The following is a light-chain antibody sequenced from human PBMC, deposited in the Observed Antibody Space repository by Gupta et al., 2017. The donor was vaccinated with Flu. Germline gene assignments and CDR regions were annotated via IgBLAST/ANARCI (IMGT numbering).Light chain of an antibody. Sequence: FLLHPPPSVSDSPGPAGTIACARSGGNIDCNYVQWYQQRPGNPPISVIYEDNKRPSGVPDRFSGSIDSTSNSAALTITGRQTEDEGDYYWQADYNDNVVFGGGTKLTVL. CDR3: QADYNDNVV. CDR2: EDN. J-gene: IGLJ2*01. V-gene: IGLV6-57*01. CDR1: GGNIDCNY.